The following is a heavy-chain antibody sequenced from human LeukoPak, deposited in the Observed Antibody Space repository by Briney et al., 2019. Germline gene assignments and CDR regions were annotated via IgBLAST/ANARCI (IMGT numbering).Heavy chain of an antibody. CDR2: IYHSGST. V-gene: IGHV4-38-2*02. Sequence: PSETLSLTCTVSGYSISSGYYWGWIRQPPGKGLEWIGSIYHSGSTYYNLSLKGRVTISVDKSKNQFSLKLSSVTAADTAVYYCARDPSYGSGSYYHDAFDIWGQGTMVTVSS. D-gene: IGHD3-10*01. CDR1: GYSISSGYY. CDR3: ARDPSYGSGSYYHDAFDI. J-gene: IGHJ3*02.